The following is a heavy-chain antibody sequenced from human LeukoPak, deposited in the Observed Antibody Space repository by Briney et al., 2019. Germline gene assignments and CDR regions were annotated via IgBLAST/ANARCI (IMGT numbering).Heavy chain of an antibody. Sequence: PSETLSLTCAVYGGSFSGYYWSWIRQPPGKGLEWIGEINHSGSTNYNPSLKSRVTISVDTSKNQFSLSLSSVTAADTAVYYCARGNLVATLYFDYWGQGALVTVSS. D-gene: IGHD5-12*01. CDR3: ARGNLVATLYFDY. CDR2: INHSGST. J-gene: IGHJ4*02. V-gene: IGHV4-34*01. CDR1: GGSFSGYY.